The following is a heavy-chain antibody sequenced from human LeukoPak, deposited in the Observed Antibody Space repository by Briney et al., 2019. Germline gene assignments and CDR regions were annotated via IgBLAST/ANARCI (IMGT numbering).Heavy chain of an antibody. CDR3: AREGPQLWVYFDY. CDR2: INPNSGGT. V-gene: IGHV1-2*02. CDR1: GYTFTAYY. D-gene: IGHD5-18*01. J-gene: IGHJ4*02. Sequence: ASVKVSCKTSGYTFTAYYMHWVRQAPGQGLEWMGWINPNSGGTNYAQKFQGRVTMTRDTSISTAYMELSRLRSDDTAVYYCAREGPQLWVYFDYWGQGTLVTVSS.